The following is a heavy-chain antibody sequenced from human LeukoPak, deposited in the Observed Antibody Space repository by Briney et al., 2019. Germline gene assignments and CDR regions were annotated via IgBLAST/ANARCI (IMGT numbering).Heavy chain of an antibody. CDR3: AKDQQLVPLYNWFDP. D-gene: IGHD6-13*01. CDR2: ISGSGGST. Sequence: PGGSLRLSCAASGFTFSSYAMSWVRQAPGKGLEWVSAISGSGGSTYYADSVKGRFTISRDNSKNTPYLQMNSLRAEDTAVYYCAKDQQLVPLYNWFDPWGQGTLVTVSS. V-gene: IGHV3-23*01. CDR1: GFTFSSYA. J-gene: IGHJ5*02.